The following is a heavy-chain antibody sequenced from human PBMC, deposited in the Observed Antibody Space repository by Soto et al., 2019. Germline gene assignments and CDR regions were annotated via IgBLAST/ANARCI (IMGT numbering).Heavy chain of an antibody. V-gene: IGHV1-18*01. Sequence: GASVKVSCKASGYTFTSYGISWVRQAPGQGLEWMGWISAYNGNTNYAQKFQGRVTMTEDTSTDTAYMELSSPRSEDTAVYYCATDAWVAAKGYYYVMDVWGQGTTVTVSS. CDR3: ATDAWVAAKGYYYVMDV. CDR2: ISAYNGNT. D-gene: IGHD2-15*01. CDR1: GYTFTSYG. J-gene: IGHJ6*02.